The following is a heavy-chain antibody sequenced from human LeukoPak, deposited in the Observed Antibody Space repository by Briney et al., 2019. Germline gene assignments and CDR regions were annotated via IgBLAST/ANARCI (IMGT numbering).Heavy chain of an antibody. Sequence: PGRSLRLSCATSGFSFSSYGMHWVRQAPGKGLEWVAVISYDGSNKYYADSVKGRFTISRDNSKNTLYLQMNSLRAEDTAVYYCARDWDVVVVAATLGYWGQGTLVTVSS. CDR2: ISYDGSNK. V-gene: IGHV3-30*03. CDR1: GFSFSSYG. D-gene: IGHD2-15*01. CDR3: ARDWDVVVVAATLGY. J-gene: IGHJ4*02.